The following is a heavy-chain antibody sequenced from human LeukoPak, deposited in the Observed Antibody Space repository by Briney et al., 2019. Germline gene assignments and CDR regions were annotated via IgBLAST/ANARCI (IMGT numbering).Heavy chain of an antibody. CDR1: GYSITNGYN. CDR3: VREWELLHTPFDL. J-gene: IGHJ4*02. V-gene: IGHV4-38-2*02. Sequence: SDTLSLTCTVSGYSITNGYNWGWIRQTPGEGLEWIANIYYSGTTYYNPSLRSRVTMSVDTSKNQFSLRLTSVTAADTAVYYCVREWELLHTPFDLWGQGTLVTVSS. CDR2: IYYSGTT. D-gene: IGHD1-26*01.